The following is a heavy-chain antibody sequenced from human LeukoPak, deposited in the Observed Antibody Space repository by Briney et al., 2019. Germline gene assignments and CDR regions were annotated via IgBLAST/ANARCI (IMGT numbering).Heavy chain of an antibody. CDR1: GFTFSDYN. V-gene: IGHV3-11*01. CDR2: ISRSGSTK. D-gene: IGHD2-15*01. CDR3: ARVLRYCSGGNCYSGGLGYMDV. Sequence: GGSLRLTCAASGFTFSDYNMRWICQAPGKGLEWVSSISRSGSTKYYADSVKGRFTISRDNAKNSLFLQMNSLRAEDTAVYYCARVLRYCSGGNCYSGGLGYMDVWGKGTTVTISS. J-gene: IGHJ6*03.